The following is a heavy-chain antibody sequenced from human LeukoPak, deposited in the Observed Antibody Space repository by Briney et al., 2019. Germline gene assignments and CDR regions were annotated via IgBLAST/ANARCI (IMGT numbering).Heavy chain of an antibody. D-gene: IGHD3-22*01. CDR3: ASSYYDSSAPLGY. Sequence: PSETLSLTCTVSGGSISSSSYYWSWIRQPPGKGLEWIGYIYYSGSTNYNPSLKSRVTISVDTSKNQFSLKLSSVTAADTAVYYCASSYYDSSAPLGYWGQGTLVTVSS. CDR2: IYYSGST. J-gene: IGHJ4*02. CDR1: GGSISSSSYY. V-gene: IGHV4-61*01.